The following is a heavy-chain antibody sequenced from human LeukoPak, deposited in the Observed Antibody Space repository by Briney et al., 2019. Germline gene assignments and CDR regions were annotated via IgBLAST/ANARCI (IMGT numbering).Heavy chain of an antibody. CDR2: ISGNGGAT. J-gene: IGHJ4*02. D-gene: IGHD3-22*01. V-gene: IGHV3-23*01. CDR1: GFTFTSYA. Sequence: GGSLRLSCAASGFTFTSYAMSWVRQAPGKGLEWVSAISGNGGATYYADSVKGRFTISRDNSKNTLHLQMNNLRAEDTALYYCAKATTAIVVDNFFDYWGQGTLVPVSS. CDR3: AKATTAIVVDNFFDY.